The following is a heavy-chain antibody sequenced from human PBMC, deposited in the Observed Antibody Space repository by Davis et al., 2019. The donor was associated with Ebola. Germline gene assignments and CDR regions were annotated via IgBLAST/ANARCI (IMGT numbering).Heavy chain of an antibody. V-gene: IGHV1-8*01. Sequence: ASVKVSCKASGGTFNTYAINWVRQATGQGLEWMGWMNPNSGNTGYAQKFQGRVTMTRNTSISTAYMELSSLRSEDTAVYYCARLGYSYGYYYYYGMDVWGQGTTVTVSS. CDR3: ARLGYSYGYYYYYGMDV. CDR2: MNPNSGNT. CDR1: GGTFNTYA. D-gene: IGHD5-18*01. J-gene: IGHJ6*02.